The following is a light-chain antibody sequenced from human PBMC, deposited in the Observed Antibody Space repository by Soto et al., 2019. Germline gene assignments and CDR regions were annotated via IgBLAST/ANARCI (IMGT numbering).Light chain of an antibody. J-gene: IGKJ2*01. CDR3: QKYKTYMYT. Sequence: DIQMTQSPSTLSAFVGDRITITCRASQSIGTDLAWYQHKPGKAPKLLIYGASNLDTAVPSKFRGSGSGTPFPLTISSLQPDDSATFYCQKYKTYMYTFGQGNKVEIK. CDR2: GAS. CDR1: QSIGTD. V-gene: IGKV1-5*01.